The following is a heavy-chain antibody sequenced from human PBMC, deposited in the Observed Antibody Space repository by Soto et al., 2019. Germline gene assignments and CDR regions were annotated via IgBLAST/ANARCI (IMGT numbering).Heavy chain of an antibody. CDR1: GFTVSSNY. V-gene: IGHV3-53*01. J-gene: IGHJ1*01. Sequence: GGSLRLSCAASGFTVSSNYMSWVRQAPGKGLEWVSVIYSGGSTYYADSVKGRFTISRDNSKNTLYLQMNSLRAEDTAVYYCARGLLAAEYFQHWGQGTLVTVSS. CDR2: IYSGGST. CDR3: ARGLLAAEYFQH.